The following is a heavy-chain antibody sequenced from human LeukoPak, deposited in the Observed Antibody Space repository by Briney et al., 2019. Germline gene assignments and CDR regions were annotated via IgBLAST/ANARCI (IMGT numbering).Heavy chain of an antibody. CDR1: GGSISSYY. V-gene: IGHV4-34*01. CDR3: AWQSITIFGVVPARAFDI. CDR2: INHSGST. J-gene: IGHJ3*02. D-gene: IGHD3-3*01. Sequence: SETLSLTCTVSGGSISSYYWSWIRQPPGKGLEWIGEINHSGSTNYNPSLKSRVTISVDTSKNQFSLKLSSVTAADTAVYYCAWQSITIFGVVPARAFDIWGQGTMVTVSS.